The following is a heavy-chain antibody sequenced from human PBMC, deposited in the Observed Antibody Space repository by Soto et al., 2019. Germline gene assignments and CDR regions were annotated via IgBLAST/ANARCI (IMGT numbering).Heavy chain of an antibody. J-gene: IGHJ4*02. V-gene: IGHV5-51*01. CDR3: ARLVTTVTTSLYYFDY. Sequence: GESLKISCKGSGYSFTSYWIGWVRQMPGKGLEWMGIIYPGDSDTRYSPSFQGQVTISADKSISTAYLQWSSLKASDTAMYYCARLVTTVTTSLYYFDYWGQGTLVTVSS. D-gene: IGHD4-4*01. CDR2: IYPGDSDT. CDR1: GYSFTSYW.